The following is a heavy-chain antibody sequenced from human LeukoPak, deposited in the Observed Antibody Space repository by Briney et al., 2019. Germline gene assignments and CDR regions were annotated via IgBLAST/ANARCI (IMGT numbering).Heavy chain of an antibody. Sequence: GGSLRLSCAASGFTFSSYALSWVRQAPGKGLEWVSGIYRDGSTYYADSVKGRFTISRDNSKNTLYLQMNSLRAEDTAVYYCAKTGGPWDWGQGALVTVSS. CDR1: GFTFSSYA. CDR2: IYRDGST. D-gene: IGHD7-27*01. V-gene: IGHV3-53*01. J-gene: IGHJ4*02. CDR3: AKTGGPWD.